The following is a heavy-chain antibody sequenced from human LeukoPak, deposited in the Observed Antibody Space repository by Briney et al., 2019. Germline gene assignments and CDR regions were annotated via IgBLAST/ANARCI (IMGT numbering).Heavy chain of an antibody. J-gene: IGHJ4*02. CDR2: IKSKTDGGTT. CDR1: GFTFSNYG. V-gene: IGHV3-15*01. D-gene: IGHD3-22*01. Sequence: GGSLRLSCAASGFTFSNYGMSWVRQAPGKGLEWVGRIKSKTDGGTTDYAAPVKGRFTISRDDSKNTLYLQMNSLKTEDTAVYYCTTAPYDSSGYYSGYWGQGTLVTVSS. CDR3: TTAPYDSSGYYSGY.